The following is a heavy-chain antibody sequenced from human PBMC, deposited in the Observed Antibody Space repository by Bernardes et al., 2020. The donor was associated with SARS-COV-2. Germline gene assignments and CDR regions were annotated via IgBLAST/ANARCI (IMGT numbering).Heavy chain of an antibody. CDR2: IGSRSGVV. CDR1: GFTFSSHA. J-gene: IGHJ4*02. Sequence: GSLRLSCATSGFTFSSHAMHWARQAPGKGLEWISYIGSRSGVVSYADSVKGRFTISRDNAKNSVYLQMNSLRVEYTAVYYCARDSWWSLDYWGQGTQVTVSS. D-gene: IGHD2-15*01. CDR3: ARDSWWSLDY. V-gene: IGHV3-48*01.